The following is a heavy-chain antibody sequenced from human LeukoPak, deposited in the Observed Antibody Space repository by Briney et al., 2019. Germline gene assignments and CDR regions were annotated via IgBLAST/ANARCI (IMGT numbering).Heavy chain of an antibody. Sequence: GESLKISCKASGYRFTNYWIAWVRQMPGKGLEWMGIIYPGDSDIRYSPSFQGQVTISADKSITTAYLQWSSLRASDTAMYYCARVGSYYYYYMDVWGKGTTVTVSS. CDR3: ARVGSYYYYYMDV. D-gene: IGHD1-26*01. CDR1: GYRFTNYW. J-gene: IGHJ6*03. V-gene: IGHV5-51*01. CDR2: IYPGDSDI.